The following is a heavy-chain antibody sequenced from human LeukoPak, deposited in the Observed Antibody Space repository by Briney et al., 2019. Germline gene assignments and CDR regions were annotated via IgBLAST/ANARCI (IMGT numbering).Heavy chain of an antibody. J-gene: IGHJ6*02. Sequence: GSSVKVSCKASGGTFSSYAISWVRQAPGQGLEWMGRIIPILGIANYAQKFQGRVTITADKSTSTAYMELSSLRSEDTAVYYCASPLGDSSGYYYPRYYGMDVWGQGTTVTVSS. CDR3: ASPLGDSSGYYYPRYYGMDV. D-gene: IGHD3-22*01. V-gene: IGHV1-69*04. CDR1: GGTFSSYA. CDR2: IIPILGIA.